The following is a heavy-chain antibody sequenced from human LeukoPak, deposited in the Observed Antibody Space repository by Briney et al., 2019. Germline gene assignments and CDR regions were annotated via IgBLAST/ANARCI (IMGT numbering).Heavy chain of an antibody. J-gene: IGHJ6*03. CDR1: GFTFRNYG. V-gene: IGHV3-30*02. CDR2: IRYDGSNK. CDR3: ARAPALRYFDWLRATTYYYYYMDV. Sequence: PGGSLRLSCAASGFTFRNYGMHWVRQAPGKGLEWVAFIRYDGSNKYYADSVKGRFTISRDNAKNSLYLQMNSLRAEDTAVYYCARAPALRYFDWLRATTYYYYYMDVWGKGTTVTISS. D-gene: IGHD3-9*01.